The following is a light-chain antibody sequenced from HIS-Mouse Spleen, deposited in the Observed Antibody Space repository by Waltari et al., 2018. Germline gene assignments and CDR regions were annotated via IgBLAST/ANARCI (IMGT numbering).Light chain of an antibody. CDR1: ALQQKS. V-gene: IGLV3-10*01. Sequence: SYELTQPPSVALSRGQTARITCSGDALQQKSAYWYQQKSGQAPVLVIYEDSKRPSGIPERFSGSSSGTMATLTISGAQVEDEADYYCYSTDSSGNHRVFGGGTKLTVL. J-gene: IGLJ2*01. CDR2: EDS. CDR3: YSTDSSGNHRV.